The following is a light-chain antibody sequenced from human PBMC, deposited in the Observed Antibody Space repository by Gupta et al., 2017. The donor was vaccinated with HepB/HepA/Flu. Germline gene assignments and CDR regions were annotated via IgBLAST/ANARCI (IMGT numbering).Light chain of an antibody. J-gene: IGKJ1*01. CDR3: QQSYTTPWT. CDR2: GAS. CDR1: QSISTY. Sequence: DIQMTQSPSSLSASVGDRVTITCRASQSISTYLNWYQQRPGKAPKFLIYGASTLHSGVPSRFSGSGSGTDFTLTISSLQPEDFATYYCQQSYTTPWTFGQGTKVEIK. V-gene: IGKV1-39*01.